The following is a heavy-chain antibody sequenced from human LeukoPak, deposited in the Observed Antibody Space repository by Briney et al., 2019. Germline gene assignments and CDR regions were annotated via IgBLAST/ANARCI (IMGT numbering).Heavy chain of an antibody. V-gene: IGHV3-30*04. J-gene: IGHJ6*04. CDR1: GFTFSSYA. D-gene: IGHD3-10*01. Sequence: PGRSLRLSCAASGFTFSSYAMHWVRQAPGKGLEWVAVISYDGSNKYYADSVKGRFTISRDNSKNTLYLQMNSLRAEDTAVCYCASPRGGYGSGSYYFYYGMDVWGKGTTVTVSS. CDR2: ISYDGSNK. CDR3: ASPRGGYGSGSYYFYYGMDV.